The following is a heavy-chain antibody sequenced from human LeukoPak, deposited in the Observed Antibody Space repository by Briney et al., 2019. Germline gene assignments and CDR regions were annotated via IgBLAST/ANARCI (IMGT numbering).Heavy chain of an antibody. J-gene: IGHJ4*02. CDR2: ISVDGNNK. V-gene: IGHV3-30-3*01. Sequence: PGRSLRLSCAASGFTFSSYAMHWVRQAPGKGLEWVAVISVDGNNKYYADSVKGRFTISRDNAKNSLYLQMNSLRDDEDTAVYYCARDLNWGFDYWGQGTLVTVSS. CDR3: ARDLNWGFDY. D-gene: IGHD7-27*01. CDR1: GFTFSSYA.